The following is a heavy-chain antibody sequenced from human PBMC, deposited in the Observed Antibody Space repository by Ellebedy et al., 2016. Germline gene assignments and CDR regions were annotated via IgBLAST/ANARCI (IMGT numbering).Heavy chain of an antibody. V-gene: IGHV4-34*01. D-gene: IGHD2-2*01. J-gene: IGHJ6*03. CDR1: GGSFRGYY. Sequence: SETLSLXXAVYGGSFRGYYCSWIRQPPGKGLEWIGEINHSGSTNYNPSLKSRVTISVDTSKNQFSLKLSSVTAADTAVYYCARGRVPGGYMDVWGEGTTVTVSS. CDR2: INHSGST. CDR3: ARGRVPGGYMDV.